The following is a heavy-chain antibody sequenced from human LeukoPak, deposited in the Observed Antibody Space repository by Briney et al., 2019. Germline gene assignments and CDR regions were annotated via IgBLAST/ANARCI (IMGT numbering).Heavy chain of an antibody. V-gene: IGHV4-39*01. Sequence: SETLSLTCTVSGGSISSSSYYWGWIRQPPGKGLEWIGSIYYSGSTNYNPSLKSRVTISVDTSKNQFSLKLSSVTAADTAVYYCARHRSNYDSSGPSDYWGQGTLVTVSS. CDR3: ARHRSNYDSSGPSDY. CDR2: IYYSGST. D-gene: IGHD3-22*01. J-gene: IGHJ4*02. CDR1: GGSISSSSYY.